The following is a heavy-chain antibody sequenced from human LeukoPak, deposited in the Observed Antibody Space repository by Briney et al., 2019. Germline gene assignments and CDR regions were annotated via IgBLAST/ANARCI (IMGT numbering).Heavy chain of an antibody. CDR2: INTNTGNP. CDR3: ARVDSSSLMNWFDP. CDR1: GYTFTSYA. Sequence: ASVKVSCKASGYTFTSYAMNWVRQAPGQGLEWMGWINTNTGNPTYAQGFTGRFVFSLDTSVSTAYLQISSLKAEDTAVYYCARVDSSSLMNWFDPWGQGTLVTVSS. D-gene: IGHD6-13*01. V-gene: IGHV7-4-1*02. J-gene: IGHJ5*02.